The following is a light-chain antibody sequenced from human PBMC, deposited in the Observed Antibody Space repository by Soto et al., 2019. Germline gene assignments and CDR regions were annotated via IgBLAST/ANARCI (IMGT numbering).Light chain of an antibody. CDR2: AAS. Sequence: DIHLTQSPSFLSASVGDRFTITCRASQGISSFLAWYQQKPGQAPNLLMYAASTLQSGVPSRFSGGESGTEYTLTISSLQPEDSATYYCQQLYIFPLTFGQGTRLEIK. CDR1: QGISSF. V-gene: IGKV1-9*01. CDR3: QQLYIFPLT. J-gene: IGKJ5*01.